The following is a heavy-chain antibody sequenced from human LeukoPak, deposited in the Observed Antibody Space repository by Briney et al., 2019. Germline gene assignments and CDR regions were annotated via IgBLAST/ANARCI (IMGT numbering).Heavy chain of an antibody. V-gene: IGHV4-59*12. CDR3: ATSGSYPRFDY. Sequence: SETLSLTCTVSGGSISSYYWSWIRQPPGKGLEWIGYIYYSGSTNYNPSLKSRVTISVDRSKNQFPLKLSSVTAADTAVYYCATSGSYPRFDYWGQGTLVTVSS. CDR1: GGSISSYY. CDR2: IYYSGST. J-gene: IGHJ4*02. D-gene: IGHD1-26*01.